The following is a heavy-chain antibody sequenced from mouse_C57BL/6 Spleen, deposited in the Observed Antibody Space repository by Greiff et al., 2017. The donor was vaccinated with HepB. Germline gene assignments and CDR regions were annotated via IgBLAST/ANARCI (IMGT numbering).Heavy chain of an antibody. Sequence: DVHLVESGGGLVKPGGSLKLSCAASGFTFSSYAMSWVRQTPEKRLEWVATISDGGSYTYYPDNVKGRFTISRDNAKNNLYLQMSHLKSEDTAMYYCARDTPSNYDYAMDYWGQGTSVTVSS. CDR1: GFTFSSYA. D-gene: IGHD2-1*01. CDR2: ISDGGSYT. CDR3: ARDTPSNYDYAMDY. V-gene: IGHV5-4*01. J-gene: IGHJ4*01.